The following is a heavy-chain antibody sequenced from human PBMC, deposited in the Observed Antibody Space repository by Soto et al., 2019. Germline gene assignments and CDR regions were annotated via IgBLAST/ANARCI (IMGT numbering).Heavy chain of an antibody. CDR2: TYTGGYT. Sequence: GSLRLSCAASGFTVSTNYMNWVRQSPGRGLEWVSVTYTGGYTYYADSVKGRFTISRDISKNTLYLQMNSLRAEDTAVYFCAREVSGTSFDSWGPGTLVTVSS. J-gene: IGHJ4*02. V-gene: IGHV3-53*01. D-gene: IGHD1-7*01. CDR3: AREVSGTSFDS. CDR1: GFTVSTNY.